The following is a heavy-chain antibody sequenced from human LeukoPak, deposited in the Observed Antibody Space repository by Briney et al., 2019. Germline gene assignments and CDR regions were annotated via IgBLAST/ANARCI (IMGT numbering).Heavy chain of an antibody. CDR2: IYYSGST. J-gene: IGHJ3*02. V-gene: IGHV4-59*11. D-gene: IGHD4-23*01. Sequence: KPSETLSLTCTVSGGSISSHYWSWIRQPPGKGLEWIGYIYYSGSTNYNPSLKSRVTISVDTSKNQFSLKLSSVTAADTAVYYCARDRGDDYGGNRAPDAFDIWGQGTMVTVSS. CDR1: GGSISSHY. CDR3: ARDRGDDYGGNRAPDAFDI.